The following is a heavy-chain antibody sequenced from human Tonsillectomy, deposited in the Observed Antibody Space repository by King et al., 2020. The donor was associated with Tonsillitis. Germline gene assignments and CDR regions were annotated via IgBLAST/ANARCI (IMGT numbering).Heavy chain of an antibody. CDR1: GGSISSGNYY. J-gene: IGHJ2*01. D-gene: IGHD6-19*01. V-gene: IGHV4-61*02. Sequence: QLQESGPGLVKPSQTLSLTCNVSGGSISSGNYYWNWIRQPAGKGLEWIGLFYTSGYTTFNPSLKSRITMSVDTSKNQFSLKLSSVTAADTAVYYCAGERIAVTGTTYFDLWGRGTLVTVSS. CDR3: AGERIAVTGTTYFDL. CDR2: FYTSGYT.